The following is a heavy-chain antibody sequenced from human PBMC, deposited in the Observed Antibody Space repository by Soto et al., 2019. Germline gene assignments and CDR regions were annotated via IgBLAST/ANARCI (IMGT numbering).Heavy chain of an antibody. CDR2: INPNGGGT. CDR3: ARESGGATATLDYYYFYMDV. CDR1: GDSFNDYY. J-gene: IGHJ6*03. Sequence: VQLVQSGAEVKKPGASVKVCCKTSGDSFNDYYIHWVRQAPGQGLEWMGWINPNGGGTKYAQKFQGRVTVTRDTSIRTVYMELSSLRSGDTAVYYCARESGGATATLDYYYFYMDVWGKGTTVTVSS. V-gene: IGHV1-2*02. D-gene: IGHD5-12*01.